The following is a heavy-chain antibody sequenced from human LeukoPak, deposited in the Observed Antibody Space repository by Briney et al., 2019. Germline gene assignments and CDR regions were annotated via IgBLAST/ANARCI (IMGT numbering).Heavy chain of an antibody. V-gene: IGHV4-34*01. D-gene: IGHD4-23*01. CDR1: GGSFSGYY. CDR2: INHSGST. J-gene: IGHJ6*02. CDR3: ARHTAVTGNSYTYNMDV. Sequence: SETLSLTCAVYGGSFSGYYWSWIRQPPGKGLEWIGEINHSGSTNYNPSLKSRVTISVDTSKNQFSLKLNSVTAADTAGYYCARHTAVTGNSYTYNMDVWGRGTTVTVSS.